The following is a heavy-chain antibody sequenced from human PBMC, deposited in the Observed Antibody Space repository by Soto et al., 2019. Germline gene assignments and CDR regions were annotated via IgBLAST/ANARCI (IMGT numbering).Heavy chain of an antibody. Sequence: QVQLVESGGGVVQPGRSLRLSCAASGFAFNDYAFHWVRQAPGKGLEWVGSIAFDERERFCPDSVKGRCTISRDNSRNILYLQMNSLRPEDAAVYYCARPHCKKDVCLWNDDFDIWGQGTVVTVSS. D-gene: IGHD2-15*01. CDR1: GFAFNDYA. CDR2: IAFDERER. J-gene: IGHJ3*02. CDR3: ARPHCKKDVCLWNDDFDI. V-gene: IGHV3-30*04.